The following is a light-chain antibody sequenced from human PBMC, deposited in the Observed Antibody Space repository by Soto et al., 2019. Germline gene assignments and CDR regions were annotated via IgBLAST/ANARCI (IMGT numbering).Light chain of an antibody. CDR3: QQSYSPPQT. CDR2: DVS. Sequence: DIQMTQSPSSLSASVGGIVAITFLASQSISKYLAWYQQKPGKAPDLLIYDVSTLQSGVPSRFSGSGSGTDFTLTISSLQPEDFATYYCQQSYSPPQTFGQGTKVDIK. V-gene: IGKV1-39*01. J-gene: IGKJ1*01. CDR1: QSISKY.